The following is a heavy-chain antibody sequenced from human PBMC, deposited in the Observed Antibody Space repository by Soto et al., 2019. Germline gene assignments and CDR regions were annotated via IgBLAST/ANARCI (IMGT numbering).Heavy chain of an antibody. CDR1: GGTFRSYA. CDR2: IIPIFGTA. J-gene: IGHJ5*02. CDR3: ARAGGGYCSGGSCKLENWFDP. D-gene: IGHD2-15*01. Sequence: SVKVSCKASGGTFRSYAISWVRQAPGQGLEWMGGIIPIFGTANYAQKFQDRVTITADESTSTAYMELSSLRCEDTAVYYCARAGGGYCSGGSCKLENWFDPWGQGTLVTVSS. V-gene: IGHV1-69*13.